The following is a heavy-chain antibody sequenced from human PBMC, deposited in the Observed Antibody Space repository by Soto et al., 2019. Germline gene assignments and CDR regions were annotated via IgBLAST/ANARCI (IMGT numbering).Heavy chain of an antibody. CDR3: ARSEDCSSTSCYVDWFDP. Sequence: ASGKVSCKASGYTFTSYGISWVRQAPGQGLEWMGWISAYNGNTNYAQKLQGRVTMTTDTSTSTAYMELRSLRSDDTAVYYCARSEDCSSTSCYVDWFDPWGQGTLVTVSS. V-gene: IGHV1-18*01. J-gene: IGHJ5*02. CDR2: ISAYNGNT. CDR1: GYTFTSYG. D-gene: IGHD2-2*01.